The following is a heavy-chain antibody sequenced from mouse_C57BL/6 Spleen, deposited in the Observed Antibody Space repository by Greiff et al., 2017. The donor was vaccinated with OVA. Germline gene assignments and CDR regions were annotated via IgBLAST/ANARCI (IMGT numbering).Heavy chain of an antibody. V-gene: IGHV1-62-2*01. J-gene: IGHJ4*01. Sequence: QVQLKESGAELVKPGASVKLSCKASGYTFTEYTIHWVKQRSGQGLEWIGWFYPGSGSIKYNEKFKDKATLTADKSSSTVYMELSRLTSEDSAVYVCARHEEGGFTELGAMDYWGQGTSVTVSS. CDR1: GYTFTEYT. D-gene: IGHD1-1*01. CDR2: FYPGSGSI. CDR3: ARHEEGGFTELGAMDY.